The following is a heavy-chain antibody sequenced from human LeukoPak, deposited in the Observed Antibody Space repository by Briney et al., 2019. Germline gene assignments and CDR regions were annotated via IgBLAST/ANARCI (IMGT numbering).Heavy chain of an antibody. J-gene: IGHJ3*02. Sequence: GGSLRLSCAASGFTFSSYSMNWVRQAPGKGLEWVSSISSSSSYIYYADSVKGRFTISRDNAKNSLYLQMNSLRAEDTAVYYCANSGGLFDAFDIWGQGTMVTVSS. D-gene: IGHD6-25*01. CDR1: GFTFSSYS. CDR3: ANSGGLFDAFDI. CDR2: ISSSSSYI. V-gene: IGHV3-21*01.